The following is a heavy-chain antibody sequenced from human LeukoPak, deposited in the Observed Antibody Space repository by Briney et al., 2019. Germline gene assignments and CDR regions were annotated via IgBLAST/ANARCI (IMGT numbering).Heavy chain of an antibody. V-gene: IGHV1-2*02. Sequence: ASVKVSCKASGYTFTGYYLHWVRQAPGQGLDWMGWINPTSGDTNYAQNFQGRVTMTRDASISTAYMELSSLRSDDTAVYYCARAGLVGAVSSAIDYWGQGTLVTVSS. CDR2: INPTSGDT. J-gene: IGHJ4*02. CDR1: GYTFTGYY. CDR3: ARAGLVGAVSSAIDY. D-gene: IGHD1-26*01.